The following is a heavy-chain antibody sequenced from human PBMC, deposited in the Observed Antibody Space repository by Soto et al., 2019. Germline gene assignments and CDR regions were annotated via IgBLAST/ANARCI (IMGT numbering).Heavy chain of an antibody. CDR2: ISGSGGST. J-gene: IGHJ6*03. CDR3: AKGGNIDDRGSSAFGYYYYYMDV. D-gene: IGHD6-6*01. Sequence: GGSLRLSCAASGFTFSSYAMSWVRQAPGKGLEWVSAISGSGGSTYYADSVKGRFTISRDNSKNTLYLQMNSLRAEDTAVYYCAKGGNIDDRGSSAFGYYYYYMDVWGKGTTVTVSS. CDR1: GFTFSSYA. V-gene: IGHV3-23*01.